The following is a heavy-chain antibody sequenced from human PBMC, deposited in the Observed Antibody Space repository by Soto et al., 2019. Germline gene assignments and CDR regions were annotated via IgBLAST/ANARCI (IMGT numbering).Heavy chain of an antibody. CDR1: GGSITSSTYY. CDR2: IYYRGST. J-gene: IGHJ5*02. V-gene: IGHV4-39*01. Sequence: SETLSLTCTVSGGSITSSTYYWGWIRQPPGKGLDWIGSIYYRGSTYYNPSLRSRVTISVHTSKNQFFLKLSSVTAADTAVFYCSRHDLYGSGSSSCFDPWGQGTMVTISS. CDR3: SRHDLYGSGSSSCFDP. D-gene: IGHD3-10*01.